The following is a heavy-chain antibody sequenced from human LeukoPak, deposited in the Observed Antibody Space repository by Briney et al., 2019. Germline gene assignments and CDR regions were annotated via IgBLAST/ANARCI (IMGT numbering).Heavy chain of an antibody. CDR1: GFTFGSYA. D-gene: IGHD2-15*01. CDR2: ISYDGSNK. Sequence: QSGGSLRLSCAASGFTFGSYAMHWVRQAPGKGLEWVAVISYDGSNKYYADSVKGRFTISRDNSKNTLYLQMNSLRAEDTAVYYCARELDCSGGSCSFFDYWGQGTLVTVSS. V-gene: IGHV3-30*04. J-gene: IGHJ4*02. CDR3: ARELDCSGGSCSFFDY.